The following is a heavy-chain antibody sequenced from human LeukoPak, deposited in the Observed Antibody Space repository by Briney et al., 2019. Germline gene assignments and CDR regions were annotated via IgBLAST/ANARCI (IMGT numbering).Heavy chain of an antibody. CDR1: GGSISSSSYY. CDR3: ARPHYGDYDPWYFDL. CDR2: IYYSGST. Sequence: SETLSLTCTVSGGSISSSSYYWGWIRQPPGKGLEWIGSIYYSGSTYYNPSLKSRVTISVDTSKNQFSLKLSSVTAADTAVYCCARPHYGDYDPWYFDLWGRGTLVTVSS. D-gene: IGHD4-17*01. J-gene: IGHJ2*01. V-gene: IGHV4-39*01.